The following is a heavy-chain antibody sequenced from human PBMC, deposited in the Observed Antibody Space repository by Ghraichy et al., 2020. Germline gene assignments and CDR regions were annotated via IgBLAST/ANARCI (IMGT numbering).Heavy chain of an antibody. V-gene: IGHV3-33*01. J-gene: IGHJ6*02. D-gene: IGHD6-13*01. CDR2: IWYDGRNK. CDR1: GFTFSENG. CDR3: ARDKGAGGTTSMDV. Sequence: CAASGFTFSENGMHWARQAPGKGLEWVANIWYDGRNKYYAESVKDRFNISRDNSKNTMSLQMNSLRVEDTAVYYCARDKGAGGTTSMDVWGQGTTVIVSS.